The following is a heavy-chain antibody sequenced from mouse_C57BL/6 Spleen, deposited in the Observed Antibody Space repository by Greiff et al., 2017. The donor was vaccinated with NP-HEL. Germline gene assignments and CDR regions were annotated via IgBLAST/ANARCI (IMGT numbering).Heavy chain of an antibody. D-gene: IGHD1-1*01. CDR2: ISYAGSN. CDR1: GYSITSGYY. CDR3: ASGTFFDY. J-gene: IGHJ2*01. Sequence: EVKLVESGPGLVKPSQSLSLTCSVTGYSITSGYYWNWIRQFPGNKLEWMGYISYAGSNNYNPSLKNRISITRDTSKSQFFLKLNSVTTEDTATYYCASGTFFDYWGQGTTLTVSS. V-gene: IGHV3-6*01.